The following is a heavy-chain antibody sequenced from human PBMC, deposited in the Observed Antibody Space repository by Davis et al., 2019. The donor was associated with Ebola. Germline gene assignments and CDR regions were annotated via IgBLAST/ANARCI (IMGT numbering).Heavy chain of an antibody. D-gene: IGHD3-3*01. V-gene: IGHV4-39*01. Sequence: MPSETLSLTCSVSGGSISSYSYSWDWIRLSPGKGLQWIGSFFYGGSTHYSPSFKSRVIISADTSNNQFSLKLSSVTAADTAVYYCARHVDGSGYYSDYFQHWGLGTQVTVSS. CDR3: ARHVDGSGYYSDYFQH. CDR1: GGSISSYSYS. CDR2: FFYGGST. J-gene: IGHJ1*01.